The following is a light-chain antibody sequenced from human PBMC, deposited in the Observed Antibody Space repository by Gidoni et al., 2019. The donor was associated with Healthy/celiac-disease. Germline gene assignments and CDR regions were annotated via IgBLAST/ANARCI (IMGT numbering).Light chain of an antibody. Sequence: ERVLTQSPATLSLSPGERATLSCRASQSVSSSLAWYQQKPGQAPRLLIYDASNRATGIPARFSGSGSGTDFTLTISSLEPEDFAVYYCQQRSNWPSFGPGTKVDIK. CDR3: QQRSNWPS. J-gene: IGKJ3*01. V-gene: IGKV3-11*01. CDR1: QSVSSS. CDR2: DAS.